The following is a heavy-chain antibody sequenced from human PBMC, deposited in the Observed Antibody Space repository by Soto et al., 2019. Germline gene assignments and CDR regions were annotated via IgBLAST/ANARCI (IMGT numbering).Heavy chain of an antibody. Sequence: GASVKVSCKASGGTFSSYAISWVRQAPGQGLEWMGGIIPIFGTANYAQKFQGRVTITADESTSTAYMELSSLRSEDTAVYYCARHLGNHILGYYYYMDVWGQGTTVTVSS. V-gene: IGHV1-69*13. CDR2: IIPIFGTA. CDR3: ARHLGNHILGYYYYMDV. J-gene: IGHJ6*03. CDR1: GGTFSSYA. D-gene: IGHD2-21*01.